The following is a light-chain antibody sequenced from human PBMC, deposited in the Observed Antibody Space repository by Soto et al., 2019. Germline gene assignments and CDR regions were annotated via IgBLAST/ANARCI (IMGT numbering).Light chain of an antibody. CDR3: SSYAVSNNFGVL. CDR1: SSDVGGYDY. Sequence: QSVLTQPPSASGSPGQSVTISCTGTSSDVGGYDYVSWYQQHPGKAPKLMIYDVTKRPSGVPDRFSGSKSGNTASLTVSGLHAEDKADYYCSSYAVSNNFGVLFGGGTKLTVL. CDR2: DVT. V-gene: IGLV2-8*01. J-gene: IGLJ2*01.